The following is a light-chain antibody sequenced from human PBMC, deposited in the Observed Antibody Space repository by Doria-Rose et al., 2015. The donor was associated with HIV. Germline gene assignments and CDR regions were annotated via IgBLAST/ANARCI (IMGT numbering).Light chain of an antibody. V-gene: IGKV3-20*01. CDR2: GAS. CDR3: QQYGSSLYT. Sequence: EIGMTQSPGTLSLSPGERATLSCRASQSVSSSYLAWYQQKPGQAPRLLIYGASSRATGIPDRFSGSGSGTDFTLTISRLESEDFAVYYCQQYGSSLYTFGQGTMLEIK. CDR1: QSVSSSY. J-gene: IGKJ2*01.